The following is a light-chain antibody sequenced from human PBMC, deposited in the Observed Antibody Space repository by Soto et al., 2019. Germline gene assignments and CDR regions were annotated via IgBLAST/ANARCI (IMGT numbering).Light chain of an antibody. CDR2: AAS. J-gene: IGKJ1*01. CDR3: QRYGSSPGT. Sequence: EIVLTQSPGTLSLSPGERATLSCRASQSVSSSYLAWYQQKPGQAPRLLIYAASSRATGIPDRFSGSGSGTDFTLTISRLEPEDFVVYYCQRYGSSPGTFGQGTKVEIK. CDR1: QSVSSSY. V-gene: IGKV3-20*01.